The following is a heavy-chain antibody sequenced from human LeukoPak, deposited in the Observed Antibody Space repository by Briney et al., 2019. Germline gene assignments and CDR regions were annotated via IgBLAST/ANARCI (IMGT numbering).Heavy chain of an antibody. D-gene: IGHD6-19*01. CDR3: ARGPLGRGWYYFDY. V-gene: IGHV1-18*01. CDR1: GYTFTSCG. J-gene: IGHJ4*02. CDR2: ISAYNGNT. Sequence: GASVKVSCKASGYTFTSCGISWVRQAPGQGLEWMGWISAYNGNTNYAQKLQGRVTMTTDTSTSTAYMELRSLRSDDTAVYYCARGPLGRGWYYFDYWGQGTLVTVSS.